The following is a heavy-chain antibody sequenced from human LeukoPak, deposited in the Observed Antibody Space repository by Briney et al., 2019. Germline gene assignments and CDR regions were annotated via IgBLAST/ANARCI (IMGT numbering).Heavy chain of an antibody. CDR2: INPNSGGT. Sequence: ASVKVSCKASGYTLTGYYMHWVRQAPGQGLEWMGWINPNSGGTNYAQKFQGRVTMTRDTSISTAYMELSRLRSDDTAVYYCARDRYSSGQRGIGAEYFQHWGQGTLVTVSS. CDR3: ARDRYSSGQRGIGAEYFQH. CDR1: GYTLTGYY. V-gene: IGHV1-2*02. D-gene: IGHD6-19*01. J-gene: IGHJ1*01.